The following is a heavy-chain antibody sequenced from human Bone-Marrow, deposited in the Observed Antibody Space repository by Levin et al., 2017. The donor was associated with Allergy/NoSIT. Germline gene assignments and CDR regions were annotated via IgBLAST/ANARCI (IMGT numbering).Heavy chain of an antibody. D-gene: IGHD3/OR15-3a*01. J-gene: IGHJ6*02. CDR1: RFAFSSYW. CDR2: INTDGGEK. Sequence: GGSLRLSCEASRFAFSSYWMTWVRQAPGKGLEWVANINTDGGEKYYVDSVKGRFTISRDNTMNLLYLQMTSLRVEDTAVYYCARQAHYDFEGYYYGMDVWVQGTRVTVS. V-gene: IGHV3-7*01. CDR3: ARQAHYDFEGYYYGMDV.